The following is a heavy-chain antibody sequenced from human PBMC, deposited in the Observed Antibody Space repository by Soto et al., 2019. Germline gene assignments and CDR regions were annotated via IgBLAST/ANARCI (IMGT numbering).Heavy chain of an antibody. V-gene: IGHV3-33*01. CDR2: IWYDGSNK. CDR1: GVKFSSYG. D-gene: IGHD6-19*01. CDR3: ARDTQPYSSGWWYFDY. J-gene: IGHJ4*02. Sequence: GESLKISCEASGVKFSSYGMHWVRQAPGKGLEWVAVIWYDGSNKYYADSVKGRFTISRDNSKNTLYLQMNSLRAEDTAVYYCARDTQPYSSGWWYFDYWGQGTLVTVSS.